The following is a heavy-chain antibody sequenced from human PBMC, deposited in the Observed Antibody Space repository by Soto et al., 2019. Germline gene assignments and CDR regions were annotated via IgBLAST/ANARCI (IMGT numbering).Heavy chain of an antibody. CDR1: GFTFSSYS. CDR3: ARVSRRRGDIVVVPGAPRVYGMDV. CDR2: ISSSSSYI. D-gene: IGHD2-2*01. V-gene: IGHV3-21*01. Sequence: GGSLRLSCAASGFTFSSYSMNWVRQAPGKGLEWVSSISSSSSYIYYADSVKGRFTISRDHAKNSLYLQMKSLRAEDTDVYYCARVSRRRGDIVVVPGAPRVYGMDVWGQGTTVTVSS. J-gene: IGHJ6*02.